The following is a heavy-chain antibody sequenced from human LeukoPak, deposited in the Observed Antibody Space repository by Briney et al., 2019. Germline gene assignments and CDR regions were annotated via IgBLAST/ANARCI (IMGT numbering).Heavy chain of an antibody. Sequence: SETLSLTCTVSGGSISSYYWNWIRQPPGKGLEWIGYIFYSGSTNYNPSLKSRVTISVDTSKNQFSLKLSSVTAADTAIYYCARRQSGYDWDFDYWGQGSRVTVSS. J-gene: IGHJ4*02. CDR2: IFYSGST. CDR3: ARRQSGYDWDFDY. D-gene: IGHD5-12*01. V-gene: IGHV4-59*08. CDR1: GGSISSYY.